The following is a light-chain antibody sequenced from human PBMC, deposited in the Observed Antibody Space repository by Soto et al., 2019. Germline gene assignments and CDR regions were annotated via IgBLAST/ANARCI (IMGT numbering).Light chain of an antibody. CDR2: GVS. V-gene: IGLV2-11*01. CDR1: SSDVGGYSY. CDR3: CSYADTYTYV. J-gene: IGLJ1*01. Sequence: QSVLTQPRSVPGSPGQSVTISCIGTSSDVGGYSYVSWYQQRPGTAPKLLIYGVSERPSGVPDRFSGSKSGSTASLTISGLQAEDEADYYCCSYADTYTYVFGTGTKVTVL.